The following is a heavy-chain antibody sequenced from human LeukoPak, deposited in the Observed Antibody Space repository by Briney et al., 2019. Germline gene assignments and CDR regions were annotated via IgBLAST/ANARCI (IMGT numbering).Heavy chain of an antibody. D-gene: IGHD6-19*01. V-gene: IGHV4-59*01. CDR2: TYYSGST. CDR1: GGPISSYY. CDR3: ARVGSSGWYSGDY. J-gene: IGHJ4*02. Sequence: TSETLSLTCTVSGGPISSYYWSWIRQPPGKGLEWIGYTYYSGSTNYNPSLKSRVTISVDTSKNQFSLKLSSVTAADTAVYYCARVGSSGWYSGDYWGQGTLVTVSS.